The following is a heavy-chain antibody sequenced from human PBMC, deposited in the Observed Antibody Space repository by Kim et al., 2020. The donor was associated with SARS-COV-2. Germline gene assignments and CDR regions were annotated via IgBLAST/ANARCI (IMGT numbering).Heavy chain of an antibody. D-gene: IGHD3-10*01. CDR1: GYTFSSYS. CDR2: IDAGNGNT. V-gene: IGHV1-3*01. J-gene: IGHJ4*02. CDR3: ARGIYIRRTGVLGVRNFDY. Sequence: ASVKVSCKASGYTFSSYSMNWVRLAPGQGLEWIGWIDAGNGNTKYSQRFQDRFTVTRDTSASTVYMEMSSLRSEDTAVYYCARGIYIRRTGVLGVRNFDYWGQGTLVTVTS.